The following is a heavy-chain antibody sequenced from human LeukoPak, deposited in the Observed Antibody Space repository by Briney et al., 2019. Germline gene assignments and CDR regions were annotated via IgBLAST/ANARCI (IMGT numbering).Heavy chain of an antibody. CDR3: ARDQEGFDY. J-gene: IGHJ4*02. CDR1: GYTFTINY. V-gene: IGHV1-46*01. Sequence: ASVTVSCTASGYTFTINYIHWVRQAPGQGLEWMGMIYPRDGSTSYAQKFQGRVTVTRDTSTSTVHMELSGLRSEDTAVYYCARDQEGFDYWGQGTLVTVSS. CDR2: IYPRDGST.